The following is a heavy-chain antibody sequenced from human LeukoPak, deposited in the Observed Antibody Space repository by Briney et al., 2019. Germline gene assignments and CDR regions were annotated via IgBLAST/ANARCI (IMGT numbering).Heavy chain of an antibody. V-gene: IGHV4-4*07. CDR3: RSAVTRAGVFDY. CDR2: LYPGVST. CDR1: SDSFSSYY. J-gene: IGHJ4*02. Sequence: SDTLSLTCTVSSDSFSSYYWAWIRQPAGKGLEWLGRLYPGVSTNYSPSLKSRLTMSVDTSKNQFSLKLTSMTAADTAVYCARSAVTRAGVFDYWGRGTLVTVSS. D-gene: IGHD4-17*01.